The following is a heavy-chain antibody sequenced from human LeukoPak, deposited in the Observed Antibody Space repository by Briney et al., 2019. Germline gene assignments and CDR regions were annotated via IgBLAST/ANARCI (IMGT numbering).Heavy chain of an antibody. Sequence: SETLSLTCTVSGGSMSTYYWSWIRQPPGRGLEWIGYIYYSGSTSYNPSLKSRVTISVDTSKNQFSLKLSSVTAADTAVYYCARQYYYDSHTFDYWGQGTLATVSS. CDR3: ARQYYYDSHTFDY. D-gene: IGHD3-22*01. CDR1: GGSMSTYY. V-gene: IGHV4-59*08. J-gene: IGHJ4*02. CDR2: IYYSGST.